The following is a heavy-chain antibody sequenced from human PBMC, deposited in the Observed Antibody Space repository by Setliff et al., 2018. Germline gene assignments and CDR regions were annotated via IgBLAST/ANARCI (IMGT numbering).Heavy chain of an antibody. Sequence: KPSETLSLTCSVSGASISGYYWSWIRQSPTKGLEWIGSLYYSGTTSYNPSLKSRVTMSADTSKRQFFLKLSSVTTADTALYYCAREGDTSGYYYGGGFDYWGQGILVTVSS. CDR2: LYYSGTT. V-gene: IGHV4-59*01. D-gene: IGHD3-22*01. J-gene: IGHJ4*02. CDR3: AREGDTSGYYYGGGFDY. CDR1: GASISGYY.